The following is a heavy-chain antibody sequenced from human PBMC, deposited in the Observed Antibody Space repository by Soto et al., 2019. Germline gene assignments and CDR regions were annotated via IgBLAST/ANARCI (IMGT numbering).Heavy chain of an antibody. D-gene: IGHD1-26*01. CDR1: GGSISSYY. CDR3: ARVKSGSYYDTYGMDV. J-gene: IGHJ6*02. V-gene: IGHV4-59*01. CDR2: IYYSGIT. Sequence: SETLSLTCTVSGGSISSYYWSWIRQPPGKGLEWIGYIYYSGITNYNPSLKSRVTISVDTSKNQFSLKLSSVTAADTAVYYCARVKSGSYYDTYGMDVWGQWTTVTVSS.